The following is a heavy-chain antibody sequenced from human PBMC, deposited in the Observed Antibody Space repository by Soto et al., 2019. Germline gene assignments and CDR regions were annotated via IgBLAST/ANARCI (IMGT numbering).Heavy chain of an antibody. CDR3: ATNPKVGYCSSTSCEPTDAFDI. CDR2: IYYSGST. Sequence: SETLSLTCTVSGGSISSGGYYWSWVRQHPGKGLEWIGYIYYSGSTYYNPSLKSRVTISVDTSKNQFSLKLSSVTAADTAVYYCATNPKVGYCSSTSCEPTDAFDIWGQGTMVTVSS. CDR1: GGSISSGGYY. J-gene: IGHJ3*02. V-gene: IGHV4-31*03. D-gene: IGHD2-2*01.